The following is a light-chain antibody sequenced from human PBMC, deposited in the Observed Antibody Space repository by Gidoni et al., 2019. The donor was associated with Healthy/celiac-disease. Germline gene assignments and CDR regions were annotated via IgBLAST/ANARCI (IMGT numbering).Light chain of an antibody. V-gene: IGKV1-39*01. Sequence: DIQMTQSPSSLSASVRDRVTITCRASQRISSHLNWYQQKPGKAPKLLIYAASSLQSGVPSRFSGSGSESNFTLTSISLQPVDFATYYCQQNYSTSWTFGQGTKLEIK. CDR3: QQNYSTSWT. J-gene: IGKJ1*01. CDR1: QRISSH. CDR2: AAS.